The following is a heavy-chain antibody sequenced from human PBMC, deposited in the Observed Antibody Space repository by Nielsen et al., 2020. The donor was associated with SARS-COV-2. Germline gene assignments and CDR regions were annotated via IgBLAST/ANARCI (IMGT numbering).Heavy chain of an antibody. CDR3: ALSRDGYNFSFDY. V-gene: IGHV3-64D*09. D-gene: IGHD5-24*01. CDR2: ISSNGGST. Sequence: VRQAPGKGLEYVSAISSNGGSTYYADSVKGRFTISRDNSKNTLYLQMSSLRAEDTAVYYCALSRDGYNFSFDYWGQGTLVTVSS. J-gene: IGHJ4*02.